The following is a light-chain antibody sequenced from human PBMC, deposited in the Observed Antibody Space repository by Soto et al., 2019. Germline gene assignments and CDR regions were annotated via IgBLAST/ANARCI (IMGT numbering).Light chain of an antibody. V-gene: IGKV3-11*01. CDR2: DAS. J-gene: IGKJ2*01. Sequence: EIVLTQSPATLSLSPGARATLSCRASQSVSSYLALYQQKPGQAPRLLIYDASNRATGIPARFSGSGSGTDFTLTISSLEPEDFAVYYCQQRSNWPLYTFGQGTKLEIK. CDR1: QSVSSY. CDR3: QQRSNWPLYT.